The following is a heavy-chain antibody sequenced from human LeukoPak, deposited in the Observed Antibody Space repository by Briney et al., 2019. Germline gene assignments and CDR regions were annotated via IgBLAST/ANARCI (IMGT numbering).Heavy chain of an antibody. D-gene: IGHD4-23*01. CDR2: INSDGRST. J-gene: IGHJ4*02. Sequence: PGGSLRLSCAASGFTFSSYWMHWVRQAPGKGLVWVSRINSDGRSTSYAASVKGRFPITRHNAQNTLYLPMNSLRAEDTAAYYCIYGGNSGALDYWGQGTLVTASS. CDR1: GFTFSSYW. V-gene: IGHV3-74*01. CDR3: IYGGNSGALDY.